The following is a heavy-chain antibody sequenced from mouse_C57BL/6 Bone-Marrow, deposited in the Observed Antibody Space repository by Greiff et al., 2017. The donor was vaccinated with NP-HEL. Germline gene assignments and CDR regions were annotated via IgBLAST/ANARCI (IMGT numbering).Heavy chain of an antibody. D-gene: IGHD1-1*01. Sequence: VQLQQPGAELVRPGSSVKLSCKASGYTFTSYWMHWVKQRPIQGLEWIGNIDPSDSETHYNQKFKDKATLTVDKSSSTAYMQLSSLTSEDSAVYYCARSRYGSRCWYFDVWGTGTTVTVSS. CDR2: IDPSDSET. J-gene: IGHJ1*03. V-gene: IGHV1-52*01. CDR3: ARSRYGSRCWYFDV. CDR1: GYTFTSYW.